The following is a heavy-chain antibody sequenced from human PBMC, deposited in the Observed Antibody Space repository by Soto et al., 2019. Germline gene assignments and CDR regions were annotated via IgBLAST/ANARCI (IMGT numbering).Heavy chain of an antibody. Sequence: EVQLVESGGDLVQPGGSLRLSCAASGFTFSSYEMKWVRQAPGKGLEWVSYIGSSGGPIYYADSVKGRFTISRDNAKNSLFLQMNSLRVEDTALYYCARTVGFDPWGQGTLVTVSS. CDR3: ARTVGFDP. V-gene: IGHV3-48*03. D-gene: IGHD4-17*01. CDR2: IGSSGGPI. J-gene: IGHJ5*02. CDR1: GFTFSSYE.